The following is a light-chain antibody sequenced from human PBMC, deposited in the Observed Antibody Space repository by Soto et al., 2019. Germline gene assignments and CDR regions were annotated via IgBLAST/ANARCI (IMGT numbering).Light chain of an antibody. CDR1: SSNIGAGYD. Sequence: QSALTQPPSVSGAPGQRVTISCTGSSSNIGAGYDVHWYQQLPETAPKLLIYGNNNRPSGVPDRFSGSKSGTSASLPITGFQAEDEADYYCQSYDSSLSVYVFGTGTKVTVL. V-gene: IGLV1-40*01. CDR2: GNN. J-gene: IGLJ1*01. CDR3: QSYDSSLSVYV.